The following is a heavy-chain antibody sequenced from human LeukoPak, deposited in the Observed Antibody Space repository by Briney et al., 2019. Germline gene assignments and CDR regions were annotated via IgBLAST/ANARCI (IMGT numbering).Heavy chain of an antibody. J-gene: IGHJ4*02. CDR1: GYTFTGYY. CDR3: ARGGVVAANIDY. V-gene: IGHV1-2*06. D-gene: IGHD2-15*01. Sequence: ASVKVSCKASGYTFTGYYMHWVRQAPGQGLEWMGRINPNSGGTNYAQKFQGRVTMTRDTAISTAYMELSRLRSDDTAVYYCARGGVVAANIDYWGQGSLVTVSS. CDR2: INPNSGGT.